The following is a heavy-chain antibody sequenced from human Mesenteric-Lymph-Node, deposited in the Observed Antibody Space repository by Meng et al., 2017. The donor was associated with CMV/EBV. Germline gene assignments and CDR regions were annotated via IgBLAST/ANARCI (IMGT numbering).Heavy chain of an antibody. CDR3: ARERWGYCSSTSCYTWFDP. D-gene: IGHD2-2*02. J-gene: IGHJ5*02. Sequence: SQTLSLTGAVYGGSFSGYYWSWIRQPPGKGLEWIGEINHSGSTNYNPSLKSRVTISVDTSKNQFSLKLSSVTAADTAVYYCARERWGYCSSTSCYTWFDPWGQGTLVTVSS. V-gene: IGHV4-34*01. CDR2: INHSGST. CDR1: GGSFSGYY.